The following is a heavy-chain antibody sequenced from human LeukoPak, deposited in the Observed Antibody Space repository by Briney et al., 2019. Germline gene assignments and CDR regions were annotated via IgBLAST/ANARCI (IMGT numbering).Heavy chain of an antibody. Sequence: GGSLRLSCAASGFTFPNYVMSWVRQAPGKGLEWVSGISGSGGNTYYADSVKGRFTISRDNSKNTLYLQMNSLRAEDTAVYYCATYSIAVAPYYGMDVWGQGTTVTVSS. CDR3: ATYSIAVAPYYGMDV. CDR2: ISGSGGNT. D-gene: IGHD6-19*01. V-gene: IGHV3-23*01. CDR1: GFTFPNYV. J-gene: IGHJ6*02.